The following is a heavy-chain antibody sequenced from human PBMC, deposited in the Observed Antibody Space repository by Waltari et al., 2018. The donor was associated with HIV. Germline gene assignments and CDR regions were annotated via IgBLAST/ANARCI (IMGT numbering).Heavy chain of an antibody. Sequence: EVQLVESGGGLVQPGRSLRLSCTASGCTFGGYAVSWVRQAPGNGLEWLSFITSKAYGGTTEYAASVRGRFTISRDDSKSIAYLQMNSLKIEDTAVYYCTREHSTGWSWGQGTLVTVSS. CDR3: TREHSTGWS. V-gene: IGHV3-49*04. J-gene: IGHJ5*02. D-gene: IGHD6-19*01. CDR2: ITSKAYGGTT. CDR1: GCTFGGYA.